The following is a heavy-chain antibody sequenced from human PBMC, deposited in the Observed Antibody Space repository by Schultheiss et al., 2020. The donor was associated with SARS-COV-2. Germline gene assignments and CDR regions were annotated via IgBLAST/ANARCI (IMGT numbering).Heavy chain of an antibody. J-gene: IGHJ6*03. D-gene: IGHD1-20*01. CDR3: ARDRLYNWNLRARINYYYYYMDV. V-gene: IGHV1-18*04. CDR2: ISAYNGNT. Sequence: ASVKVSCKASGYTFTSYGISWVRQAPGQGLEWMGWISAYNGNTNYAQKLQGRVTMTTDTSTSTAYMELRSLRSDDKAVYYCARDRLYNWNLRARINYYYYYMDVWGKGTTVTVSS. CDR1: GYTFTSYG.